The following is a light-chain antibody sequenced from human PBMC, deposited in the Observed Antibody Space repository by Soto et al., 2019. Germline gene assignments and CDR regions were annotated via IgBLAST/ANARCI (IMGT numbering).Light chain of an antibody. Sequence: EIVLTQSPGTLSLSPGERATLSCRASQSVSSSYLAWYQQKPGQAPRQLIYGASSRATGIPDSFSGSGSGTDFTLTITRLEPEDFAVYYCQHYRTSFGGGTRVEIK. V-gene: IGKV3-20*01. CDR3: QHYRTS. CDR1: QSVSSSY. J-gene: IGKJ4*01. CDR2: GAS.